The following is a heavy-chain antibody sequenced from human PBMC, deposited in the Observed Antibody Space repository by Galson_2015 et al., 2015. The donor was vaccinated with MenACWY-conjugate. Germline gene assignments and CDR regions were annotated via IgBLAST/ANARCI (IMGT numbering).Heavy chain of an antibody. CDR2: ISPGDSNT. V-gene: IGHV5-51*01. CDR3: ARHPPGGRGMDV. J-gene: IGHJ6*02. Sequence: QPGAEGKKPGESLTISCRTTGYSVTPYRVAWGRQMPGTGLEWMELISPGDSNTRYSPSFLGQVTISADKSISTAHLQWSSLKASDTAMYYCARHPPGGRGMDVWGQGTTVTVSS. CDR1: GYSVTPYR. D-gene: IGHD1-26*01.